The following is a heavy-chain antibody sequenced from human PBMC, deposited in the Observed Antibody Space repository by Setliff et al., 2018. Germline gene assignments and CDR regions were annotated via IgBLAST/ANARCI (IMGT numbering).Heavy chain of an antibody. V-gene: IGHV3-33*08. CDR2: IWDDGGNK. CDR3: ARTCSGSGCYAGLES. D-gene: IGHD2-15*01. CDR1: GFTLSSYA. Sequence: GGSLRLSCAASGFTLSSYAMSWVRQAPGKGLEWVAVIWDDGGNKYHADSVKGRFTISRDNSKNTLYLQMNSLRPEDTAVYYCARTCSGSGCYAGLESWGQGTPVTVSS. J-gene: IGHJ4*02.